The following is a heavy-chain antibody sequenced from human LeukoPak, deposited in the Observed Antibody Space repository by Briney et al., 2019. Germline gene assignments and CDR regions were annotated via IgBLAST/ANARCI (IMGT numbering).Heavy chain of an antibody. CDR2: IRGSGSGM. CDR1: GFAFSDYS. Sequence: GGSLRLSCAASGFAFSDYSMNWVRQAPGKGLEWVAKIRGSGSGMGSGNYYAGSVKGRFTISRDNAKNSLYLQMNSLRAEDTAFYYCARDDNWGFDYWGQGALVTVSS. J-gene: IGHJ4*02. D-gene: IGHD7-27*01. CDR3: ARDDNWGFDY. V-gene: IGHV3-21*05.